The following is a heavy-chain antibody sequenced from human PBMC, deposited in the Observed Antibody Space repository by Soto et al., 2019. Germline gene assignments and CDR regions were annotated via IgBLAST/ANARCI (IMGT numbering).Heavy chain of an antibody. J-gene: IGHJ6*02. CDR1: GFTFSSYW. Sequence: GGSLRLSCAASGFTFSSYWMHWVRQAPGKGLVWVSRINSDGSSTSYADSVKGRFTISRDNAKNTLYLQTNSPRAEDTAVYYCARVEHGYYYGMDVWGQGTTVTVSS. V-gene: IGHV3-74*01. CDR3: ARVEHGYYYGMDV. CDR2: INSDGSST.